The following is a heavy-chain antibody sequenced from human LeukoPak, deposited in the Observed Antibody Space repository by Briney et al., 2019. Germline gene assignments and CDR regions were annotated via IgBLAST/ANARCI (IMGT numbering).Heavy chain of an antibody. CDR2: IDPSDSYT. J-gene: IGHJ6*04. Sequence: GESLKISCKGSGYSFTSYWISRVRQMPGKGRELMGRIDPSDSYTNYSPSFQGHVTITADKSISTAYLQWSSLKASDTAMYYCARSVLRYSNDYYYGMDVWGKGTTVTVSS. V-gene: IGHV5-10-1*01. D-gene: IGHD3-9*01. CDR3: ARSVLRYSNDYYYGMDV. CDR1: GYSFTSYW.